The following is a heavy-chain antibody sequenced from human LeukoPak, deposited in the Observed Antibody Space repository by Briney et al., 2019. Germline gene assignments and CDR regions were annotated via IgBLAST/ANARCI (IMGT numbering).Heavy chain of an antibody. V-gene: IGHV3-7*01. CDR3: ARDLVSSPALDV. J-gene: IGHJ6*02. CDR2: IKQDGSEK. Sequence: QPGGSLRLSCAASGFTFTTYWMSWVRQAPGKGLEWMANIKQDGSEKYYVDSVKGRFTISRDNAKNSLYLQMNSLRAEDTAVYYCARDLVSSPALDVWGQGTTVTVSS. CDR1: GFTFTTYW. D-gene: IGHD3-9*01.